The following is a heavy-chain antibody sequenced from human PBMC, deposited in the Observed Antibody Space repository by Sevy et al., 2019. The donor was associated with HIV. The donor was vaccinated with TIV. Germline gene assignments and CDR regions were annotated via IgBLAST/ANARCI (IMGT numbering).Heavy chain of an antibody. D-gene: IGHD2-15*01. V-gene: IGHV4-4*02. J-gene: IGHJ6*02. CDR3: ARERVDRGGIVVVVASGGMDV. CDR1: GGSISSSNW. CDR2: IYHSGST. Sequence: SETLSLTCAVSGGSISSSNWWSWVRQPPGKGLEWIGEIYHSGSTNYNPSLKSRVTISVDKSKNQFSLKLSSVTAADTAVYYCARERVDRGGIVVVVASGGMDVWGQGTTVTVSS.